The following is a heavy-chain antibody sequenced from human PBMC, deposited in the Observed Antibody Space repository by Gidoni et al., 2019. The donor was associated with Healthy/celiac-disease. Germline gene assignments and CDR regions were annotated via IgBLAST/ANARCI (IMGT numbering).Heavy chain of an antibody. Sequence: IPIFGTANYAQKFQGRVTITADESTSTAYMELSSLRSEDTAVYYCARSDCSSTSCYILTWGQGTLVTVSS. D-gene: IGHD2-2*02. CDR2: IPIFGTA. V-gene: IGHV1-69*01. J-gene: IGHJ5*02. CDR3: ARSDCSSTSCYILT.